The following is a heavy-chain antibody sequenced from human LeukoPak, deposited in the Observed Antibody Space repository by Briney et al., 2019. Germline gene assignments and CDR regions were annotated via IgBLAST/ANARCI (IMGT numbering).Heavy chain of an antibody. CDR2: INSDGSST. V-gene: IGHV3-74*01. CDR3: AREVSGDDWYNRFDP. J-gene: IGHJ5*02. Sequence: GGSLRLSCAASGFTFSSHWMHWVRQAPGKGLVWVSRINSDGSSTRYADSVQGRFIVSRDNAKNTLYLQMNSLRAEDTAVYHCAREVSGDDWYNRFDPWGQGTLVTVSS. D-gene: IGHD2-21*01. CDR1: GFTFSSHW.